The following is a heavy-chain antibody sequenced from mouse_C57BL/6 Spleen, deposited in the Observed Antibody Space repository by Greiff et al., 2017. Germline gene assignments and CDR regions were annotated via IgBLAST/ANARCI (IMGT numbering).Heavy chain of an antibody. D-gene: IGHD1-1*01. CDR3: TSGRITTVGAYFDY. J-gene: IGHJ2*01. V-gene: IGHV14-4*01. Sequence: EVKLQESGAELVRPGASVKLSCTASGFNIKVDYMHWVKQRPEQGLEWFGWIDPEKGDSEYGSKLQGKATITADTSSNTAYRQLSSLTSEDTAVYYGTSGRITTVGAYFDYWGQGTTLTVSS. CDR1: GFNIKVDY. CDR2: IDPEKGDS.